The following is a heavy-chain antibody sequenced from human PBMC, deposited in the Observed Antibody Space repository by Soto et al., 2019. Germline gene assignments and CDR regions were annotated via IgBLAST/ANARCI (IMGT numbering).Heavy chain of an antibody. J-gene: IGHJ5*02. Sequence: GGSLRLSCAASGFTFGSYWMSWVRQAPGKGPEWLATIKWDASAQKYVDSVKGRFTTSRDNAKNSLYLQMNSLRAEDTALYYCARDPRRITMIRGVLNWSDPWGEGTLVIVFS. V-gene: IGHV3-7*03. CDR2: IKWDASAQ. D-gene: IGHD3-10*01. CDR3: ARDPRRITMIRGVLNWSDP. CDR1: GFTFGSYW.